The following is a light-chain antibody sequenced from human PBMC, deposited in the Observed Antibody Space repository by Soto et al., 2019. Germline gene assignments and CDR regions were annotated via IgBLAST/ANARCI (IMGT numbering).Light chain of an antibody. CDR3: QQSYTTLGT. Sequence: DIQMTQSPSSLSAFVGDRVTITCRASQTIDGFLNWYQQKPGKAPNLLIYAASSLQSGVPSRFSGSGSGTEVTLTISSLQPEDFATYYCQQSYTTLGTFGQGTKVEIK. CDR1: QTIDGF. CDR2: AAS. V-gene: IGKV1-39*01. J-gene: IGKJ1*01.